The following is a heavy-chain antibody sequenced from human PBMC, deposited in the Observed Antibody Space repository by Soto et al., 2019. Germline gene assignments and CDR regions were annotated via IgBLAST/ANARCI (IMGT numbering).Heavy chain of an antibody. D-gene: IGHD1-20*01. CDR3: APVLGDNSASGFDS. CDR1: GVTFSSET. J-gene: IGHJ4*02. CDR2: IIPLFGTA. Sequence: QVQLVQSGAEVKKPGSSVKVSCKASGVTFSSETISWVRQAPGQGLEWVGGIIPLFGTAYYAQKFQGRVTITADDYRSTLFIELSSLRSDDTAVYYCAPVLGDNSASGFDSWGQGSLVTVSS. V-gene: IGHV1-69*01.